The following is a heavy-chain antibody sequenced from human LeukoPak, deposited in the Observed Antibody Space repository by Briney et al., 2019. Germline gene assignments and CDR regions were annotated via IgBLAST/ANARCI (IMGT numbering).Heavy chain of an antibody. CDR2: IHPNSGGT. D-gene: IGHD3-9*01. CDR3: ARDREGYYDILTGYYGVGAFDI. Sequence: ASVKVSCKASGYTFTGYYMHWVRQAPGQGLELMGWIHPNSGGTNYAQKFQGRVTMTRDTSISTAYMELSRLRSDDTAVYYCARDREGYYDILTGYYGVGAFDIWGQGTMVTASS. V-gene: IGHV1-2*02. J-gene: IGHJ3*02. CDR1: GYTFTGYY.